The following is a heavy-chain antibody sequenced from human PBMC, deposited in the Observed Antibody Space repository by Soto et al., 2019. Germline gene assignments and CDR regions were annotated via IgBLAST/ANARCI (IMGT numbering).Heavy chain of an antibody. CDR1: GGTFSSYA. CDR2: IIPIFGTA. V-gene: IGHV1-69*13. J-gene: IGHJ4*02. CDR3: ARTSGGQLPRNFDY. Sequence: GASVKVSCKASGGTFSSYAISWVRQAPGQGLEWMGGIIPIFGTANSAQKFQGRVTITADESTGTAYMELSSLRSEDTAVYYCARTSGGQLPRNFDYWGQGTLVTVSS. D-gene: IGHD2-2*01.